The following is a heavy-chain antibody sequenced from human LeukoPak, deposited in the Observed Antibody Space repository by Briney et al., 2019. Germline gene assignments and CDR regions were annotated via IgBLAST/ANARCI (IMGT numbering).Heavy chain of an antibody. CDR3: AKDQMVYAIAFDY. CDR1: GFTFSTYW. Sequence: GGSLRLSCAASGFTFSTYWMSWVRQAPGKGLEWVSSISSSSSYIYYADSVKGRFTISRDNAKNSLYLQMNSLRAEDTAVYYCAKDQMVYAIAFDYWGQGTLVTVSS. D-gene: IGHD2-8*01. J-gene: IGHJ4*02. CDR2: ISSSSSYI. V-gene: IGHV3-21*04.